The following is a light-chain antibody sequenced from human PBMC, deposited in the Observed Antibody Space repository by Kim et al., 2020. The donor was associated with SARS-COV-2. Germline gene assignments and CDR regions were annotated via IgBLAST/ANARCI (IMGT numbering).Light chain of an antibody. CDR1: SGSIAGNY. Sequence: KSVTTSSTGSSGSIAGNYVQWYQQRPGSAPTTVIYEDNQRPSGVPDRFSGSIDSSSNSASLTISGLKTEDEADYYCQSYDSSNHVVFGGGTQLTVL. CDR3: QSYDSSNHVV. J-gene: IGLJ2*01. V-gene: IGLV6-57*02. CDR2: EDN.